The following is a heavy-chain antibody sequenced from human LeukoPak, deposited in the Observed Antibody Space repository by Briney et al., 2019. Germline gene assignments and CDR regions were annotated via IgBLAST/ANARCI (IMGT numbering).Heavy chain of an antibody. CDR1: GLTFSNYA. Sequence: GGSLRLSCAASGLTFSNYAVTWVRQAPGKGLEWVSSIGASGSGTWYADSVKGRFTISRDNPKNTVFLQMHSLRADDTAVYYCSKDPNGDYVGAFDMWGPGTMVTVSS. D-gene: IGHD4-17*01. J-gene: IGHJ3*02. V-gene: IGHV3-23*01. CDR2: IGASGSGT. CDR3: SKDPNGDYVGAFDM.